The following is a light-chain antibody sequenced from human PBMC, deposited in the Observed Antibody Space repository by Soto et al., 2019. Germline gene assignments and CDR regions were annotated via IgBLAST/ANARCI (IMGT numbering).Light chain of an antibody. V-gene: IGKV3-20*01. Sequence: EIVLTQSPGTLSLSPGERATLSCRASQSVANRFLAWYQQKPGQAPSLLIYDASTRATGTPDRFSGSGSGTDFTLTISRLEPEDFAEYHCQQYGSSPKTFGQGTKVEIK. CDR2: DAS. CDR1: QSVANRF. CDR3: QQYGSSPKT. J-gene: IGKJ1*01.